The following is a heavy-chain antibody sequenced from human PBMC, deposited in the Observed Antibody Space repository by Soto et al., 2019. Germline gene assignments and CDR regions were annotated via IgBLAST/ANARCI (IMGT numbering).Heavy chain of an antibody. V-gene: IGHV4-30-4*01. D-gene: IGHD2-15*01. Sequence: SLSLTSTASCGCISSGDYVMSWSRQPPGKGLEWIGYIYYSGSTYYNPSLKSRVTISVDTSKNQLSLNLISVTAADTAVYYCARAPVVVMAAISIFHHWGQGTLVIVSS. CDR3: ARAPVVVMAAISIFHH. CDR1: CGCISSGDYV. CDR2: IYYSGST. J-gene: IGHJ4*02.